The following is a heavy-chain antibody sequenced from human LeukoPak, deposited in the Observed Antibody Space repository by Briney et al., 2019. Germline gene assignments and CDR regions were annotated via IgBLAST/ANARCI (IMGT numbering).Heavy chain of an antibody. D-gene: IGHD2/OR15-2a*01. CDR3: AKLSRIYSTPQPFDI. CDR2: IYYSGTT. J-gene: IGHJ3*02. V-gene: IGHV4-39*01. CDR1: GDSISSSGYY. Sequence: PSETLSLTCLVSGDSISSSGYYWGWIRQPPGRGLECIASIYYSGTTYYNPSLESRVTMSLDTSKNQFSLNLSSVTAADTAVYYCAKLSRIYSTPQPFDIWGQGTMVTVSS.